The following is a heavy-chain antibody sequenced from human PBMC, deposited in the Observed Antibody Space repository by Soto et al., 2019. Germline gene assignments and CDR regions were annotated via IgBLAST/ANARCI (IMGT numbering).Heavy chain of an antibody. Sequence: GASVKVSCKASGYTFTSYYMHWVRQAPGQGLEWMGIINPSGGSTSYAQKFQGRVTMTRDTSTSTVYMELSSLRSEDTAVYYCASPLDLYYYDSSGYSKAENDAFDIWGQGTMVTVSS. CDR2: INPSGGST. D-gene: IGHD3-22*01. CDR3: ASPLDLYYYDSSGYSKAENDAFDI. J-gene: IGHJ3*02. CDR1: GYTFTSYY. V-gene: IGHV1-46*03.